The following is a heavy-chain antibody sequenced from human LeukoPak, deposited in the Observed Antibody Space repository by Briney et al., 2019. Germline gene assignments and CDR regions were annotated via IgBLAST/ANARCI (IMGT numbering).Heavy chain of an antibody. CDR3: AREPPGPGGFNWFDP. CDR1: GGSISSGDYY. V-gene: IGHV4-30-4*01. Sequence: SQTLSLNCTVSGGSISSGDYYWSWIRQPPGKGLEWIGYIYYSGSTYYNPSLKSRVTISVDTSKNQFSLKLSSVTAADTAVYYCAREPPGPGGFNWFDPWGQGTLVTVSS. CDR2: IYYSGST. D-gene: IGHD2-15*01. J-gene: IGHJ5*02.